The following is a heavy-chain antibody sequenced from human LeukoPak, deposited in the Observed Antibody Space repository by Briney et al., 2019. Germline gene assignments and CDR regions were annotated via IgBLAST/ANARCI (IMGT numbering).Heavy chain of an antibody. Sequence: QSGGSLRLSCAASGFTFSSYGMHWVRQAPGKGLEWVAVIWYDGSNKYYADSVKGRFTISRDNSKNTLYLQMNSLRAEDTAVYYWAKAVSYGYDAFDIWGQGTMVTVSS. CDR1: GFTFSSYG. V-gene: IGHV3-33*06. CDR2: IWYDGSNK. J-gene: IGHJ3*02. CDR3: AKAVSYGYDAFDI. D-gene: IGHD5-18*01.